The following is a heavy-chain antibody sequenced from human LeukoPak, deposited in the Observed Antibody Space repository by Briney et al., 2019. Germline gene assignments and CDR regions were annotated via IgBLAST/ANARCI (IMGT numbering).Heavy chain of an antibody. CDR2: IYHTGST. CDR1: GGSIRSFF. Sequence: PSETLSLTCTVSGGSIRSFFWSWLRQPPGKPLEWLGHIYHTGSTNYNPSFKSRLTISVDMSKNLFSLKLSSVTAADTAVYYCAKLDYGDSGCFDYWGQGTLVTVSS. CDR3: AKLDYGDSGCFDY. J-gene: IGHJ4*02. V-gene: IGHV4-59*08. D-gene: IGHD4-17*01.